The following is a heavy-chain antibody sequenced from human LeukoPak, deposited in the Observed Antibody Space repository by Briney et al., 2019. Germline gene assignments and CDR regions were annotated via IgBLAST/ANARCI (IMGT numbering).Heavy chain of an antibody. J-gene: IGHJ4*02. V-gene: IGHV4-34*01. CDR1: GGSFSGYY. Sequence: PSETLSLTCAVYGGSFSGYYWSWIRQPPGKGLEWIGEINHSGSTNYNPSLKSRVTISVDTSKNQFSLKLSSVTAADTAVYYCASATMVRGVTDYWGQGTLVTVFS. D-gene: IGHD3-10*01. CDR2: INHSGST. CDR3: ASATMVRGVTDY.